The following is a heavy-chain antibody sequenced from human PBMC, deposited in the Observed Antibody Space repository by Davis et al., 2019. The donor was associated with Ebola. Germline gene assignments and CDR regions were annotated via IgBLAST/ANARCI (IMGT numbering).Heavy chain of an antibody. CDR1: TFDDYG. J-gene: IGHJ5*02. CDR3: ARVGGYFDWLLSLNWFDP. Sequence: TFDDYGMSWVRQHPGKGLEWIGYIYYSGSTYYNPSLKSRVTISVDTSKNQFSLKLSSVTAADTAVYYCARVGGYFDWLLSLNWFDPWGQGTLVTVSS. CDR2: IYYSGST. V-gene: IGHV4-31*02. D-gene: IGHD3-9*01.